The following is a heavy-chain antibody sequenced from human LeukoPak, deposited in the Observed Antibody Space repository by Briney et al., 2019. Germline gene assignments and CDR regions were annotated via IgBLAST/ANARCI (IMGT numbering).Heavy chain of an antibody. CDR2: IKQDGSVK. CDR1: GFTFSSYG. V-gene: IGHV3-7*01. D-gene: IGHD2-15*01. CDR3: ARHRNGGSQDDAFDI. J-gene: IGHJ3*02. Sequence: GGSLRLSCAASGFTFSSYGMSWVRQAPGKGLEWVADIKQDGSVKYYVDSVRGRFTISRQNAKNSLFLQMNSLRAEDTAVYYCARHRNGGSQDDAFDIWGQGTMVTVSS.